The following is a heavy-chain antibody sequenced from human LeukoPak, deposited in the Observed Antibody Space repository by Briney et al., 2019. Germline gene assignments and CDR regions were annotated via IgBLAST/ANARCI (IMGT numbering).Heavy chain of an antibody. V-gene: IGHV1-2*06. CDR2: INPNSGGT. Sequence: APVKVSCKASGYTFTGYYMHWVRQAPGQGLEWMGRINPNSGGTNYAQKFQGRVTMTRDTSISTAYMELSRLRSDDTAVYYCARGSSSSRGWFDPWGQGTLVTVSS. CDR3: ARGSSSSRGWFDP. CDR1: GYTFTGYY. J-gene: IGHJ5*02. D-gene: IGHD6-6*01.